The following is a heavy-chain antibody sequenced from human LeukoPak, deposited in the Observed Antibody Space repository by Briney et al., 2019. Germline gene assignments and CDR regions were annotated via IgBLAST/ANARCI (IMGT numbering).Heavy chain of an antibody. J-gene: IGHJ6*02. CDR3: ARLPCYYDSYYYYGMDV. CDR2: ISSSSSYI. Sequence: GGSLRLSCAASGFTFSSYSMNWVRQAPGKGLEWVSSISSSSSYIYYADSVKGRFTISRDNAKNSLYLQMNSLRAEDTAVYYCARLPCYYDSYYYYGMDVWGQGTTVTVSS. V-gene: IGHV3-21*01. D-gene: IGHD3-22*01. CDR1: GFTFSSYS.